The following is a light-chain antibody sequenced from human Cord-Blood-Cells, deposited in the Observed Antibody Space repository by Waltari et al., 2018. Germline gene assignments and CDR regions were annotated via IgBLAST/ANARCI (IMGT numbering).Light chain of an antibody. Sequence: GDRVTITCRVRHGISSWLAWDQQKPVTAPTRLIYYASSLESAVPSRFSGSGSGTEFTLTISSLQPDDFATYYCQQYNSYSLTFGGGPKVEIK. CDR3: QQYNSYSLT. J-gene: IGKJ4*01. CDR2: YAS. CDR1: HGISSW. V-gene: IGKV1-5*01.